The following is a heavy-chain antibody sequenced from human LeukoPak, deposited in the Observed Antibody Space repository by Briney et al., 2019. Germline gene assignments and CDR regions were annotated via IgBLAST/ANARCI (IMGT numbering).Heavy chain of an antibody. CDR1: GGSFSGYY. Sequence: PSETLSLTCAVYGGSFSGYYWSWIRQPPGKGLEWIGEINHSGSTNYNPSLKSRVTISVDTSKNQFSLKLSSVTAADAAVYYCARHSADYYDSSGYSYYYYHMDVWGKGTTVTISS. CDR3: ARHSADYYDSSGYSYYYYHMDV. J-gene: IGHJ6*03. V-gene: IGHV4-34*01. D-gene: IGHD3-22*01. CDR2: INHSGST.